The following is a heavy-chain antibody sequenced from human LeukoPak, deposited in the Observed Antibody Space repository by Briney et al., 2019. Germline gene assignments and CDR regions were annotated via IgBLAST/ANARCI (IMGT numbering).Heavy chain of an antibody. D-gene: IGHD2-15*01. CDR3: AKGSVVVAALDY. Sequence: GGSLRLSCAASGFTFSSYGMHWVRQAPGKGLEWVAVISYDGSNKYYADSVKGRFTISRDNSKNTLYLQMNSLRAEDTAVYYCAKGSVVVAALDYWGQGTLVTVSS. CDR1: GFTFSSYG. V-gene: IGHV3-30*18. CDR2: ISYDGSNK. J-gene: IGHJ4*02.